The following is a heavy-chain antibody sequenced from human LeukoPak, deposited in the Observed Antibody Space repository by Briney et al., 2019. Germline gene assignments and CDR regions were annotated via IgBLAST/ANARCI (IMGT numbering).Heavy chain of an antibody. V-gene: IGHV4-39*07. CDR2: IYYSGST. Sequence: SQTLSLTCTVSGGSLSSSSDYWGWIRHPPGKGLEWIGSIYYSGSTYYNPSLKSRVTISVDTSKNQFSLKLSSVTAADTAVYYCARTPLAYYYGSGSYLTYYYYMDVWGKGTTVTISS. D-gene: IGHD3-10*01. CDR1: GGSLSSSSDY. J-gene: IGHJ6*03. CDR3: ARTPLAYYYGSGSYLTYYYYMDV.